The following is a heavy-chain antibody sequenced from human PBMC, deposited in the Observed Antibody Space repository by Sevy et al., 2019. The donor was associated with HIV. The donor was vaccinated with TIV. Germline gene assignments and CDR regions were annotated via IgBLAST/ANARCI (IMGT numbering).Heavy chain of an antibody. CDR3: VKGPHPAVTTSYALDV. J-gene: IGHJ6*02. CDR1: GFIFKSYG. Sequence: GGSLRLSCAASGFIFKSYGMHWVRQAPGKGLEWVTFIRNDGSTKYYADSVRGPFTASIDNPKNTLYLQMNSLRPEDTAVYYCVKGPHPAVTTSYALDVWGQGTTVTVSS. D-gene: IGHD4-17*01. V-gene: IGHV3-30*02. CDR2: IRNDGSTK.